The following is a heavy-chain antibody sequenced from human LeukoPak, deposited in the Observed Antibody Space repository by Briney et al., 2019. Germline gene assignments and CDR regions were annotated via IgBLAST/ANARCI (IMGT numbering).Heavy chain of an antibody. CDR1: GFTFSSYW. J-gene: IGHJ6*02. V-gene: IGHV3-7*01. CDR2: IKQDGSEK. CDR3: ARDRGSNGYYGMDV. Sequence: GGSLRLSCAASGFTFSSYWMSWVRQAPGKGLEWVANIKQDGSEKYYVDSVKGRFTISRDNAKNSLYLQMNSLRAEDTAVYYCARDRGSNGYYGMDVWGQGTTVTVSS. D-gene: IGHD3-16*01.